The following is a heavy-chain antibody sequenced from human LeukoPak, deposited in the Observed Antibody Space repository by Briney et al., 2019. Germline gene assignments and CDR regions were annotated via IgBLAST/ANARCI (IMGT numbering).Heavy chain of an antibody. CDR1: GFAFSSYA. D-gene: IGHD1-20*01. J-gene: IGHJ4*02. CDR2: ISGSGGST. Sequence: GGSLRLSCAASGFAFSSYAMSWVRQAPGKGLEWVSAISGSGGSTYYADSVKGRFTISRDNSKNTLYLQMNSLRAEDTAVYYCAKDRVTGTRLKYYFDYWGQGTLVTVSS. V-gene: IGHV3-23*01. CDR3: AKDRVTGTRLKYYFDY.